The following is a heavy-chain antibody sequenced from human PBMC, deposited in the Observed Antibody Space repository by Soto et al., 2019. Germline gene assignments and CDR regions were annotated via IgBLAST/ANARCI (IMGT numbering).Heavy chain of an antibody. V-gene: IGHV3-30*18. CDR1: GFSFSTYG. CDR3: ANGLGNYWALAY. J-gene: IGHJ4*02. CDR2: ISNDGSNK. Sequence: QVHLVESGGGVVQPGRSLRLSCAASGFSFSTYGMHWVRQAPGKGLEWVAFISNDGSNKYYADSVKGRFTISRDNSKNTLYLQMDRVRAEDTAVCCCANGLGNYWALAYWGQGTLVTVSS. D-gene: IGHD1-7*01.